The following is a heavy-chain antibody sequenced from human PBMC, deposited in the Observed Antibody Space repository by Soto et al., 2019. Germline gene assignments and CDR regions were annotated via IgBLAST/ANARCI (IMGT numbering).Heavy chain of an antibody. CDR2: IIPIFGTA. J-gene: IGHJ6*02. D-gene: IGHD1-26*01. CDR3: ARGDSGSYPYYYGMDV. CDR1: GGTFSSYA. Sequence: GASVTVSCKASGGTFSSYAISWVRQAPGQGLEWMGGIIPIFGTANYAQKFQGRVTITADESTSTAYMELSSLRSEDTAVYYCARGDSGSYPYYYGMDVWGQGTTVTVSS. V-gene: IGHV1-69*13.